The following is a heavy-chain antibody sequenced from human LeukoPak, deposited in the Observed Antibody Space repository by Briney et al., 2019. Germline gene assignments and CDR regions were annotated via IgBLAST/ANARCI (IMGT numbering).Heavy chain of an antibody. Sequence: GGSLRLSCAASGFTFSSYSMNWVRQAPGKGLEWVAYISSGSNTIDSADSVKGRFTISRDNAKNSPYLQVNSLRAEDTDVYYCARARGYSYGYSDYWGQGTLVTVSS. CDR3: ARARGYSYGYSDY. J-gene: IGHJ4*02. CDR1: GFTFSSYS. CDR2: ISSGSNTI. V-gene: IGHV3-48*01. D-gene: IGHD5-18*01.